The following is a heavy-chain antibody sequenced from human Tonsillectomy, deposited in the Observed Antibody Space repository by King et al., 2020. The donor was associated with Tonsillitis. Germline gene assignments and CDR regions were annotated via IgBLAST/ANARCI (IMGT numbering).Heavy chain of an antibody. J-gene: IGHJ4*02. Sequence: MQLVESGGGLVQPGGSLRLSCAASGFTFSSYAMSWVRQAPGKGLEWVSAISGSGGSTYYADSVKGRFTISRDNSKNTLYLQMNSLRAEDTAVYYCAKDELALKKKPYYFDYWGQGTLVTVSS. CDR1: GFTFSSYA. CDR3: AKDELALKKKPYYFDY. D-gene: IGHD1-1*01. CDR2: ISGSGGST. V-gene: IGHV3-23*04.